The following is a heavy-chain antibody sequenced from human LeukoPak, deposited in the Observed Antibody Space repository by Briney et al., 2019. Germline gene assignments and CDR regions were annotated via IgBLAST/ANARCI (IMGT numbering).Heavy chain of an antibody. V-gene: IGHV3-30*18. CDR3: AKLSPKGVLRYFDWLFRGFDY. D-gene: IGHD3-9*01. J-gene: IGHJ4*02. CDR2: ISYDGSNK. CDR1: GFTFSSYG. Sequence: GGSLRLSCAASGFTFSSYGMHWVRQAQGKGLEWVAVISYDGSNKYYADSVKGRFTISRDNSKNTLYLQMNSLRAEDTAVYYCAKLSPKGVLRYFDWLFRGFDYWGQGTLVTVSS.